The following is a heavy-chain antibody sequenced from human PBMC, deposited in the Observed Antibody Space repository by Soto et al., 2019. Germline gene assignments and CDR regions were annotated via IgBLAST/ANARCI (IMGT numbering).Heavy chain of an antibody. D-gene: IGHD6-19*01. CDR3: AKDSRFIGPYAAVAGPKKFDY. CDR2: ISWNSGSI. Sequence: PGGSLRLSCAASGFTFDDYAMHWVRQAPGKGLEWVSGISWNSGSIGYADSVKGRFTISRDNAKNSLYLQMNSLRAEDTALYYCAKDSRFIGPYAAVAGPKKFDYWGQGTLVTVSS. J-gene: IGHJ4*02. V-gene: IGHV3-9*01. CDR1: GFTFDDYA.